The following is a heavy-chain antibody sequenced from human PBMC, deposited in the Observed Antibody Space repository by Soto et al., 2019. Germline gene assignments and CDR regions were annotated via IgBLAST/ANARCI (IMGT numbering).Heavy chain of an antibody. J-gene: IGHJ6*02. CDR3: ARQGFGQLHGLVDV. CDR1: GGSLSSSSYY. CDR2: LYYSGST. D-gene: IGHD3-10*01. V-gene: IGHV4-39*01. Sequence: PSETLCLTCTVSGGSLSSSSYYWGWIPHPPGKGLEWMGGLYYSGSTYYNPSLKSRVTMSVDTSKNQFSLKVNSVTAADTALYYCARQGFGQLHGLVDVWGPGTTVTVSS.